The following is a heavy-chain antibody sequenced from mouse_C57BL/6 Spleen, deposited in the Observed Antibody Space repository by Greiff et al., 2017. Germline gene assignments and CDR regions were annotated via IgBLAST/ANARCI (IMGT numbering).Heavy chain of an antibody. CDR3: ARSSSSGYALDY. Sequence: VKLMESGPELVKPWASVKISCKASGYAFSSSWMNWVKQRPGKGLEWIGRIYPGDGDTNYNGKFKGKATLTADKSSSTAYMQLSSLTSEDSAVYFCARSSSSGYALDYWGQGTTLTVSS. J-gene: IGHJ2*01. CDR2: IYPGDGDT. D-gene: IGHD3-2*02. CDR1: GYAFSSSW. V-gene: IGHV1-82*01.